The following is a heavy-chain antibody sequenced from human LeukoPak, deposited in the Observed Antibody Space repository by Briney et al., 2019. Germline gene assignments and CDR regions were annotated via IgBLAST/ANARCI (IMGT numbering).Heavy chain of an antibody. D-gene: IGHD6-6*01. CDR3: ASRVAARPDGYYYYYMDV. Sequence: APVKVSCKASGYTFTIYGISWVRQAPGQGLEWMGWISAYNGNTNYAQKLQGRVTMTTDTSTSTAYMELRSLRSEDTAVYYCASRVAARPDGYYYYYMDVWGKGTTVTVSS. V-gene: IGHV1-18*01. CDR1: GYTFTIYG. J-gene: IGHJ6*03. CDR2: ISAYNGNT.